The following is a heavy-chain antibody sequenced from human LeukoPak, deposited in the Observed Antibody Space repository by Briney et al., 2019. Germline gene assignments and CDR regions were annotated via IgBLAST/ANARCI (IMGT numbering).Heavy chain of an antibody. Sequence: QPGGSLRLSCGASGFTFSSYAMHWVRQAPGKGLEWVAVISYDGSTKYYADSVKGRFTISRDYSKNTVYLQMNSLRAEDTAVYYCAKRGRTWDLDYWGQGTLVTVSS. CDR3: AKRGRTWDLDY. CDR2: ISYDGSTK. J-gene: IGHJ4*02. CDR1: GFTFSSYA. V-gene: IGHV3-33*06. D-gene: IGHD3-16*01.